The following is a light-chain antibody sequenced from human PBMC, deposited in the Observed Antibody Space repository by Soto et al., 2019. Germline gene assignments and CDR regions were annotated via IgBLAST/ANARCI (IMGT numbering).Light chain of an antibody. V-gene: IGKV1-9*01. CDR2: AAS. CDR1: QGINSY. J-gene: IGKJ5*01. Sequence: DIQLTQSPSFLSASVGDRVTITCRASQGINSYFAWYQQKPGKAPRLLIYAASTLQSGVPSRFGGSGSGTEFTLTISSLQPEDFATYYCQQLKSYPQTFGQGTRLEIK. CDR3: QQLKSYPQT.